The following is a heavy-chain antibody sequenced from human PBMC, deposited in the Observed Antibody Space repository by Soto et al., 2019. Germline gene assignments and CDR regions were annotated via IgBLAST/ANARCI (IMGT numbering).Heavy chain of an antibody. CDR2: ISDGGST. J-gene: IGHJ2*01. V-gene: IGHV4-59*01. Sequence: PQETRPVTCSVSGGMLKPYSWRGFRQSPGKGMEWIGYISDGGSTNYNPSLKSRVTISVDTSKKEVSLKLSSVSAADTATYFCAGYRSIFFCSGDHHDL. CDR1: GGMLKPYS. D-gene: IGHD2-2*01. CDR3: AGYRSIFFCSGDHHDL.